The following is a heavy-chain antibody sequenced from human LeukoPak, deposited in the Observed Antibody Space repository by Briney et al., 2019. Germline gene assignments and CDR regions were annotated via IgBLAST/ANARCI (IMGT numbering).Heavy chain of an antibody. CDR2: ISGGGGST. CDR3: AKHLWGVVTAPIDY. D-gene: IGHD2-21*02. CDR1: GFTFTNYA. Sequence: GGSLRLSCAASGFTFTNYAMSWVRQAPGKGLEWVSGISGGGGSTYYADSVKGRFTISRDNSRNTLYLQMNSLRAEDTATYYCAKHLWGVVTAPIDYWGQGTLVTVSS. V-gene: IGHV3-23*01. J-gene: IGHJ4*02.